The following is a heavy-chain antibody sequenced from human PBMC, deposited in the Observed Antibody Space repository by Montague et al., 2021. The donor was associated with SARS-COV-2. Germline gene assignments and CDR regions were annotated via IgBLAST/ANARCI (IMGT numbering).Heavy chain of an antibody. CDR3: AHLIRYYDIFTGIPFDD. CDR2: IYSNGDK. V-gene: IGHV2-5*01. D-gene: IGHD3-9*01. CDR1: GFSLSTPNVG. Sequence: PALVKPTQTLTLTCIFSGFSLSTPNVGVAWIRQPLGKALEWLAVIYSNGDKRYSPSLQRRLTITKDTSRNQVVLSLTNVDPLDTATYYCAHLIRYYDIFTGIPFDDWGQGTQVTVSS. J-gene: IGHJ4*02.